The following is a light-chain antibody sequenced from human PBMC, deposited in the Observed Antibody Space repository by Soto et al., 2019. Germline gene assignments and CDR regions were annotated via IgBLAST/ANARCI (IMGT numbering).Light chain of an antibody. CDR2: GAS. CDR1: QSIASR. V-gene: IGKV1-39*01. CDR3: QQTDTIPRT. Sequence: QGTRSGFSLSPSAADRVTIICRASQSIASRLNWYQQKLGSAPKLLISGASTLESGVPSRFSGSGSGTDFTLTVSSLQVEDFATYYCQQTDTIPRTFGQGTKVDIK. J-gene: IGKJ1*01.